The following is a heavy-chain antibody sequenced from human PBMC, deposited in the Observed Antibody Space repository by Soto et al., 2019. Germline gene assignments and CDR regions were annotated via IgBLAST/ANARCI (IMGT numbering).Heavy chain of an antibody. CDR1: GLTLSDYY. V-gene: IGHV3-11*06. CDR3: ARDGYGFGKGYYLDH. Sequence: QVQLVESGGGLVKPGGSLRLSCAASGLTLSDYYMTWIRQAPGKGLEWVSDISVSSSYTNYADSVKGRFTISRDNAKNSLYLQVNSLRAEDTAVYYCARDGYGFGKGYYLDHWGQGTLVTVSS. D-gene: IGHD5-18*01. J-gene: IGHJ4*02. CDR2: ISVSSSYT.